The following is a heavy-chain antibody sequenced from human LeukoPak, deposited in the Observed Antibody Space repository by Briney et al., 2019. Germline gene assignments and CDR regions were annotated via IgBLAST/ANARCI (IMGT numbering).Heavy chain of an antibody. V-gene: IGHV4-59*01. J-gene: IGHJ4*02. Sequence: SATLSLTCTVSGGSIATYYWSWIRQSPGKGLEWIAYIYYGGTNYNPSLKSRDTISVDTSKNQFSLNLRSATAADTAVYYCARGDGYNSGHFEYWGQGTLVTVSS. CDR2: IYYGGT. CDR3: ARGDGYNSGHFEY. D-gene: IGHD5-24*01. CDR1: GGSIATYY.